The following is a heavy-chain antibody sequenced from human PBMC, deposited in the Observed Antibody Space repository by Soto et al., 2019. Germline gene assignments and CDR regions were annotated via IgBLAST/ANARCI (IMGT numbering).Heavy chain of an antibody. Sequence: PGGSLRLSCAASGFTFGSYAMSWVRQAPGKGLEWVSAISGSGGSTYYADSVKGRFTISRDNSKNTLYLQMNSLRAEDTAVYYCAKEKVGYYYYYYMDVWGKGTTVTVSS. CDR3: AKEKVGYYYYYYMDV. J-gene: IGHJ6*03. CDR2: ISGSGGST. D-gene: IGHD2-15*01. CDR1: GFTFGSYA. V-gene: IGHV3-23*01.